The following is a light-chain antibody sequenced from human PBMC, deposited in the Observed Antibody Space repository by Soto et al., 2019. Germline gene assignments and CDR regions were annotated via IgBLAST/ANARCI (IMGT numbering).Light chain of an antibody. CDR2: WAS. V-gene: IGKV4-1*01. J-gene: IGKJ4*01. Sequence: DIVMTQSPDSLAVSLGERATINCKSSQSVLYSSNNKNYLAWYQQKPGQSPKLLIYWASTRESGVPDRFSGSGSGTDFTLSISSLQAEDVAVYYCQQYYDTPLTFGGGTKVETK. CDR1: QSVLYSSNNKNY. CDR3: QQYYDTPLT.